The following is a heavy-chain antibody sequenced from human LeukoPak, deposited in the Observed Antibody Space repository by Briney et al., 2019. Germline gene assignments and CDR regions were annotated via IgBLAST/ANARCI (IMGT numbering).Heavy chain of an antibody. CDR3: ARDPRNIRSGGRCYFHAFDF. CDR2: MNPNSGNT. J-gene: IGHJ3*01. V-gene: IGHV1-8*01. D-gene: IGHD2-15*01. Sequence: ASVKVSCKASGYTFTSYDINWVRQATGQGLEWMGWMNPNSGNTGYAQKFQGRVTMTTDTSTSTAYMDLRSLRSDDTAVYYCARDPRNIRSGGRCYFHAFDFWGQGTLVTVSS. CDR1: GYTFTSYD.